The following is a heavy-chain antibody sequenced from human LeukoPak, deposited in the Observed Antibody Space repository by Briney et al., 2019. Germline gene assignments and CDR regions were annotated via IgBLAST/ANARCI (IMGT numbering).Heavy chain of an antibody. J-gene: IGHJ3*02. CDR3: ARRTRGAFDI. V-gene: IGHV5-51*01. CDR1: GYSFTSNW. CDR2: IYPGDSDT. D-gene: IGHD3-16*01. Sequence: HGESLKISCRGSGYSFTSNWIGWVREMPGKGLEWMGIIYPGDSDTRYSPSFQGQVTISADKSISTAYLQWSSLKASDTAMYYCARRTRGAFDIWGQGTMVTVSS.